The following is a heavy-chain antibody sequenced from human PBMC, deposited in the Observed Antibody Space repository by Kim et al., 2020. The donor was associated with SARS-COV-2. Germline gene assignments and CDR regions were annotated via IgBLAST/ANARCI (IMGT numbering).Heavy chain of an antibody. CDR3: AREVAVAGTGLDI. CDR2: ISYDGSNK. CDR1: GFTFSSYA. J-gene: IGHJ3*02. D-gene: IGHD6-19*01. Sequence: GGSLRLSCAASGFTFSSYAMHWVRQAPGKGLEWVAVISYDGSNKYYADSVKGRFTISRDNSKNTLYLQMNSLRAEDTAVYYCAREVAVAGTGLDIWGQGTMVTVSS. V-gene: IGHV3-30*04.